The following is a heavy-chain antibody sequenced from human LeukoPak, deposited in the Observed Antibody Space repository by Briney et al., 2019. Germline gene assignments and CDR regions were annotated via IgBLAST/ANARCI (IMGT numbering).Heavy chain of an antibody. V-gene: IGHV3-53*01. CDR1: GFTVSSNY. Sequence: PGGSLRLSCAASGFTVSSNYMTWVRQAPGEGLEWLSVIYSDGSTHYADSVKGRFTILRDNSKNTLYLQMNSLRAEDTAVYYCARGKYDSSPFLQHWGQGTLVTVSS. D-gene: IGHD3-22*01. CDR2: IYSDGST. CDR3: ARGKYDSSPFLQH. J-gene: IGHJ1*01.